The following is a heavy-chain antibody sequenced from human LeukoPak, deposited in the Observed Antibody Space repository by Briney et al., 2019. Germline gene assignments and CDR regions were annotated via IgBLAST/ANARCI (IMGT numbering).Heavy chain of an antibody. D-gene: IGHD3-10*01. J-gene: IGHJ4*02. CDR3: ARVSSVLWFGVHRRYFDY. V-gene: IGHV1-2*02. Sequence: WASVKVSCKASGYTFTGYYMHWVRQAPGQVLEWMGWINPNSGGTNYAQKFQGRVTMTRDTSISTAYMELRSLRSDDTAVYYCARVSSVLWFGVHRRYFDYWGQGTLVTVSS. CDR1: GYTFTGYY. CDR2: INPNSGGT.